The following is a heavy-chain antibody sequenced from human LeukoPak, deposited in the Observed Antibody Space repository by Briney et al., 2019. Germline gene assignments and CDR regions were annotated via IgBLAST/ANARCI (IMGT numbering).Heavy chain of an antibody. CDR3: ATVRDIVVGGGPYYFDY. J-gene: IGHJ4*02. Sequence: GASVKVSCKASGYTFTGDYMHWVRQAPGQGLEWMGWINPNSGGTKYAEKFQGRVTMTRDTSITTAYMELSRLKSDDTAVYYCATVRDIVVGGGPYYFDYWGQGTLVTVSS. V-gene: IGHV1-2*02. CDR1: GYTFTGDY. CDR2: INPNSGGT. D-gene: IGHD2-15*01.